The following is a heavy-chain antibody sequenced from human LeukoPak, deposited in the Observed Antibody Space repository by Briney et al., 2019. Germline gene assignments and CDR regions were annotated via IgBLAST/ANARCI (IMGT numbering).Heavy chain of an antibody. J-gene: IGHJ4*02. D-gene: IGHD6-6*01. Sequence: PGRSLRLSCAASGFTFSSYAMHWVRQAPGKGLEWVAVISYDGSNKYYADSVKGRFTISRDNSKNTLYLQMNSLRAEDTAVYYCASRIAARPPADWDQGTLVTVSS. V-gene: IGHV3-30-3*01. CDR2: ISYDGSNK. CDR3: ASRIAARPPAD. CDR1: GFTFSSYA.